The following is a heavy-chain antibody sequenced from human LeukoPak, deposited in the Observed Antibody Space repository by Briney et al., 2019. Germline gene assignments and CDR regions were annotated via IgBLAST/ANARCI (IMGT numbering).Heavy chain of an antibody. J-gene: IGHJ4*02. CDR1: GYTFTSYD. D-gene: IGHD1-26*01. CDR2: MNPNSGNT. V-gene: IGHV1-8*01. Sequence: ASVKVSCKASGYTFTSYDINWVRRATGQGLEWMGWMNPNSGNTGYAQKFQGRVTMTRNTSISTAYMELSSLRSEDTAVYYCASGFIVGATNFDYWGQGTLVTVSS. CDR3: ASGFIVGATNFDY.